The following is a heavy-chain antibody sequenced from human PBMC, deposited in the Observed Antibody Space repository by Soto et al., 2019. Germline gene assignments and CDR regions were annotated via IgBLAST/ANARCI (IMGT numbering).Heavy chain of an antibody. D-gene: IGHD3-22*01. CDR3: ARHRHSSAYSPYDY. CDR2: ISYSGST. V-gene: IGHV4-39*01. Sequence: GSLRLSCAASGFTFSSYAMSRIRQPPGKGLEWIGSISYSGSTYYNPSLKSRVTISVDTSKNQFSLKLSSVTAADTAVYYCARHRHSSAYSPYDYCGQGTLVTVSS. CDR1: GFTFSSYA. J-gene: IGHJ4*02.